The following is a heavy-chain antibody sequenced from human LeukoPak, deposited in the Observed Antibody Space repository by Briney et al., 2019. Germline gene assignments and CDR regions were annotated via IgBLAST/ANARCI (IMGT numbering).Heavy chain of an antibody. Sequence: SETLSLTRTVSGCSMNRSINYWVWIRQPPGKGLEWIGSIYYSGNTYYNPSLQSRVTISVDTSKVNFSQNLSSVNVGDTAVYYGAWHRDDRGLYYDLRVWGQGTTVTVSS. D-gene: IGHD3-22*01. J-gene: IGHJ6*02. V-gene: IGHV4-39*01. CDR2: IYYSGNT. CDR1: GCSMNRSINY. CDR3: AWHRDDRGLYYDLRV.